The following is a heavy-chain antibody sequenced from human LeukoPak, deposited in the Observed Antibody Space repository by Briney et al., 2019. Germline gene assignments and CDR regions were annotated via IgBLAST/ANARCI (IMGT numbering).Heavy chain of an antibody. J-gene: IGHJ4*02. CDR1: GFIFSDYY. D-gene: IGHD3-3*01. CDR2: ITSSDHAK. CDR3: ARSHARGYYFYDY. Sequence: GGSLRLSCAGSGFIFSDYYMSWIRQAPGKGLEWIAYITSSDHAKYYADSVKGRFTISRDNAKNSLYLQMNSLRAEDTALYYCARSHARGYYFYDYWGQGALVTVSS. V-gene: IGHV3-11*01.